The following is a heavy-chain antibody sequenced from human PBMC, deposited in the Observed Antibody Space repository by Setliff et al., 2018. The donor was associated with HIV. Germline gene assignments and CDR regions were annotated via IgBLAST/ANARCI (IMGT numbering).Heavy chain of an antibody. CDR2: LSGSGGIT. J-gene: IGHJ4*02. Sequence: GSLRLSCVTSGFTFTDYAMTWVRQAPGEGLQYVSALSGSGGITYYADSVKGRFTLFRDTSKDTLYLQMSGLRVEDTAMYYCALMSLGDFWGRGTLVTVSS. CDR1: GFTFTDYA. CDR3: ALMSLGDF. V-gene: IGHV3-23*01.